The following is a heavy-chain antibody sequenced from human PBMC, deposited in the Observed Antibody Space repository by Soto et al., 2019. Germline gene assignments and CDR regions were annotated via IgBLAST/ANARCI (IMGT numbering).Heavy chain of an antibody. D-gene: IGHD3-16*02. CDR3: ARDQGSDYIWGSYRYTSFDY. CDR2: IKQDGSEK. V-gene: IGHV3-7*01. J-gene: IGHJ4*02. Sequence: PGGSLRLSCAASGFTFSSYWMSWVRQAPGKGLEWVANIKQDGSEKYYVDSVKGRFTISRDNAKNSLYLQMNSLRAEDTAVYYCARDQGSDYIWGSYRYTSFDYWGQGTLVTVSS. CDR1: GFTFSSYW.